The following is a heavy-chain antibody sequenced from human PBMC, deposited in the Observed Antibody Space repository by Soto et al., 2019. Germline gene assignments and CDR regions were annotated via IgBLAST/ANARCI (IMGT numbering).Heavy chain of an antibody. CDR1: GGSISSSSYY. V-gene: IGHV4-39*01. D-gene: IGHD3-10*01. CDR3: AWATYYGSGSYQFEVAFDI. CDR2: IYYSGST. J-gene: IGHJ3*02. Sequence: SETLSLTCTVSGGSISSSSYYWGWIRQPPGKGLEWIGSIYYSGSTYYNPSLKSRVTISVDTSKNQFSLKLSSVTAADTAVYYCAWATYYGSGSYQFEVAFDIWGQGTMVTVSS.